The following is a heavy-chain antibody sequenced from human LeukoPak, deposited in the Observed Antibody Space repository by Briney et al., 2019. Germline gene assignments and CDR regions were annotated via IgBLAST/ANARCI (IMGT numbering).Heavy chain of an antibody. Sequence: PGGSLRLSYAASGFTFSSYAMSWVRQAPGKGLEWVSAISGSGGSTYYADSVKGRFTISRDNSKNTLYLQMNSLRAEDTAVYYCAKVGSSSWATIFDYWGQGTLVTVSS. CDR1: GFTFSSYA. CDR2: ISGSGGST. CDR3: AKVGSSSWATIFDY. J-gene: IGHJ4*02. D-gene: IGHD6-13*01. V-gene: IGHV3-23*01.